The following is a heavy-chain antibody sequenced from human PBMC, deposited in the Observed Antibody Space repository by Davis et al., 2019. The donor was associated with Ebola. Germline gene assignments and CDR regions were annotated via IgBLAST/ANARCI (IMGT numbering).Heavy chain of an antibody. CDR3: VKDPYADFHDGAY. D-gene: IGHD4/OR15-4a*01. CDR2: LWSGGLNT. Sequence: GESLKISCAASGFAFASYSMNWVHQAPGKGLEWVSGLWSGGLNTYYADSVKGRFTVSRDNSRNTLYLQMNSLRVDDTAVYFCVKDPYADFHDGAYWGQGTLVTVSS. J-gene: IGHJ4*02. V-gene: IGHV3-23*03. CDR1: GFAFASYS.